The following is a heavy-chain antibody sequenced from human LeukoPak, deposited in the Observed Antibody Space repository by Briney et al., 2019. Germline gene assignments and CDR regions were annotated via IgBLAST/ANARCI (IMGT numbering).Heavy chain of an antibody. CDR1: GYTFTSYG. D-gene: IGHD3-10*01. CDR3: ARDRSYYGSGSPPYFDY. J-gene: IGHJ4*02. CDR2: ISAYNGNT. Sequence: ASVKVSCKASGYTFTSYGISWVRQAPGQGLEWMGWISAYNGNTNYAQKLQGRVTMTTDTSTSTAYMELRSLRSGDTAVYYCARDRSYYGSGSPPYFDYWGQGTLVTVSS. V-gene: IGHV1-18*01.